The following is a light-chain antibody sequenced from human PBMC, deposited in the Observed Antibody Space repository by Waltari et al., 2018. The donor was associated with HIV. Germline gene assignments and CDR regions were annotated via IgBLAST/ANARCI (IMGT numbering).Light chain of an antibody. CDR3: SSYGGSANLL. J-gene: IGLJ2*01. CDR2: KVS. V-gene: IGLV2-8*01. CDR1: SSDIGGYTY. Sequence: QSALTQPPSASGSPGQSVTISCTGTSSDIGGYTYVPWYQQYPGKAPKLMIYKVSKRPSGVPDRFSGSKSANTASLTVSGLQAEDEADYYCSSYGGSANLLFGGGTKLTVL.